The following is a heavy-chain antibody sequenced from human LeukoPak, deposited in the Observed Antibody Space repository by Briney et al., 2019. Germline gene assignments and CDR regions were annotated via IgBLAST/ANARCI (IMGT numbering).Heavy chain of an antibody. CDR2: INHSGST. D-gene: IGHD4-23*01. Sequence: SETLSLTCAVYGGSFSGYYWSWIRQPPGKGLEWIGEINHSGSTNYNPSLKSRVTISVDTSKNQFSLRLSSVTAADTAVYYCARANWRGGNSGWGRGTLVTVSS. CDR3: ARANWRGGNSG. CDR1: GGSFSGYY. J-gene: IGHJ4*02. V-gene: IGHV4-34*01.